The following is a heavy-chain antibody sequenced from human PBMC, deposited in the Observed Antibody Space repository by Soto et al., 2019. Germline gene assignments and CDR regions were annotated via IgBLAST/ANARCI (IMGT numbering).Heavy chain of an antibody. CDR1: GFTFSMFS. V-gene: IGHV3-64D*06. CDR3: VHPRSTVQVPPT. Sequence: GGSLRLSCSASGFTFSMFSMHWVRQAPGKGLEYVSGISSNGGSTYYADSVKGRFTISRDNSKNTLYLQMSSLRAVDTAVYYCVHPRSTVQVPPTWGQGTLVTVSS. J-gene: IGHJ5*02. D-gene: IGHD4-17*01. CDR2: ISSNGGST.